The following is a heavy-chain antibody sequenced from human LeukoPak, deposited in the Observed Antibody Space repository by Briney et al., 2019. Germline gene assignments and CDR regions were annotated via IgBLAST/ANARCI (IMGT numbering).Heavy chain of an antibody. CDR3: ARVTKYSSSWYPNWFDP. D-gene: IGHD6-13*01. J-gene: IGHJ5*02. V-gene: IGHV4-39*07. Sequence: SETLSLTCTVSGGSISCSSYYWGWIRQPPGKGLEWIGSIYHSGSTYYNPSLKSRVTISVDTSKNQFSLKLSSVTAADTAVYYCARVTKYSSSWYPNWFDPWGQGTLVTVSS. CDR2: IYHSGST. CDR1: GGSISCSSYY.